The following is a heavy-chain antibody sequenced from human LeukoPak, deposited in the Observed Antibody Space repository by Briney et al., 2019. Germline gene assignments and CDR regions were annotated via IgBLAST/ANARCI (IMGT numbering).Heavy chain of an antibody. CDR1: GGSFSNYY. CDR3: VRGDPWDYYFYGMEV. Sequence: SETLSLTCAVYGGSFSNYYWSWVRQPPGKGLEWIGEISQSGSISYNPSLKSRVTISVDTSKKRCSLCVSSVTAADTAVYYCVRGDPWDYYFYGMEVWGQGTTVTVSS. V-gene: IGHV4-34*01. CDR2: ISQSGSI. J-gene: IGHJ6*02. D-gene: IGHD1-26*01.